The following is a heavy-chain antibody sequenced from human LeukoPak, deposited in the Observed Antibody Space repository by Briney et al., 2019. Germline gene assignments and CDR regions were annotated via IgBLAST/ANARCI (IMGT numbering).Heavy chain of an antibody. J-gene: IGHJ4*02. Sequence: GGSLGLSCTTSGFTFSSYGMHWVRQAPGKGLEWVTFIRYDGSIITYADSVEGRFTISRDNSKNMLYLQMNSLRTDDTALYYCATDAGGGGWGQGTLVTVSS. CDR3: ATDAGGGG. CDR2: IRYDGSII. D-gene: IGHD3-16*01. V-gene: IGHV3-30*02. CDR1: GFTFSSYG.